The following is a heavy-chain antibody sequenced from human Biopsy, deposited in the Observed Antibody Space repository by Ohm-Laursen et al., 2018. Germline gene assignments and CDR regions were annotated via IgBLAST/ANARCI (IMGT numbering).Heavy chain of an antibody. J-gene: IGHJ6*02. D-gene: IGHD5-18*01. V-gene: IGHV3-30*18. Sequence: SLRLSCSASGFTFNNYGMQWVRQAPGKGLEWVAFIFYDGSNTYYADSVKGRFTISRDNSRDTLYPQMSSLRAEDTAVYYCAKDRYNYTPIGGFSMDVWGQGTTVTVSS. CDR3: AKDRYNYTPIGGFSMDV. CDR1: GFTFNNYG. CDR2: IFYDGSNT.